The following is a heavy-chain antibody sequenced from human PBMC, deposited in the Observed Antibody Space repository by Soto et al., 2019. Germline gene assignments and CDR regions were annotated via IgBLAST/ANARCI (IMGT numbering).Heavy chain of an antibody. V-gene: IGHV4-4*02. Sequence: ASETLSLTCAVSGGSISSSNWWRWVRQPPGKGLEWIGEIYHSGSTNYNPSLKSRVTISVDKSKNQFSLKLSSVTAADTAVYYCARWGDGYNYGFDYWGQGTLVTVS. CDR3: ARWGDGYNYGFDY. CDR1: GGSISSSNW. CDR2: IYHSGST. D-gene: IGHD5-12*01. J-gene: IGHJ4*02.